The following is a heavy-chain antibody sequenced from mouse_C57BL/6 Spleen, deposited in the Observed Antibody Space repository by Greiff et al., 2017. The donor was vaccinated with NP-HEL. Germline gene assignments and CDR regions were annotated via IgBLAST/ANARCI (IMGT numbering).Heavy chain of an antibody. J-gene: IGHJ4*01. V-gene: IGHV1-52*01. CDR3: ASLLGYAMDY. Sequence: QVQLKQPGAELVRPGSSVKLSCKASGYTFTSYWMHWVKQRPIQGLEWIGNIDPSDSETHYNQKFKDKATLTVDKSSSTAYMQLSSLTSEDSAVYYCASLLGYAMDYWGQGTSVTVSS. CDR1: GYTFTSYW. CDR2: IDPSDSET. D-gene: IGHD2-10*01.